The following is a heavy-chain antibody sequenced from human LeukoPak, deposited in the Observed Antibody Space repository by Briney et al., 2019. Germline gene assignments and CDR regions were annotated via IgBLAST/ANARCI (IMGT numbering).Heavy chain of an antibody. CDR3: AKDQIPSAAYNLAPAD. Sequence: GGSLRLSCAASGFTFSSYAMSWVRQAPGKGLEWVSAISGSGGSTYYADSVKGRFTISRDNSKNTLYLQMNSLRVEDTAVYYCAKDQIPSAAYNLAPADWGRGTLVTVSS. J-gene: IGHJ4*02. V-gene: IGHV3-23*01. CDR1: GFTFSSYA. D-gene: IGHD1-1*01. CDR2: ISGSGGST.